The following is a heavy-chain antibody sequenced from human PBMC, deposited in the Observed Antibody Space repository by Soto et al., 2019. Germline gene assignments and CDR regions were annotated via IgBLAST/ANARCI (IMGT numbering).Heavy chain of an antibody. CDR3: ARVQAYDSSGYYYDDFDY. CDR1: GGSISSGDYY. Sequence: QVQLQESGPGLVKPSQTLSLTCTVSGGSISSGDYYWSWIRQPPGKGREWIGYIYYSENTYYNPSLKRRVSISVDTSKNHFSLKLSSVTAADTAVYYCARVQAYDSSGYYYDDFDYWGQGTLVTVSS. J-gene: IGHJ4*02. V-gene: IGHV4-30-4*01. CDR2: IYYSENT. D-gene: IGHD3-22*01.